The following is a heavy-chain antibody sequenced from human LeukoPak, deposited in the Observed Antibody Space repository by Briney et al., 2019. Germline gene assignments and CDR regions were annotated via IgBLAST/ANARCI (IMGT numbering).Heavy chain of an antibody. D-gene: IGHD3-22*01. Sequence: SETLSLTCTVSGGSISSYYWSWIRQPPGKGLEWIGYIYYSGSTNYNPSLKSRVTTSVDTSKNQFSLKLSSVTAADTAVYYCARIPVNYYDSNPYYFDYWGQGTLVTVSS. CDR1: GGSISSYY. CDR3: ARIPVNYYDSNPYYFDY. J-gene: IGHJ4*02. V-gene: IGHV4-59*08. CDR2: IYYSGST.